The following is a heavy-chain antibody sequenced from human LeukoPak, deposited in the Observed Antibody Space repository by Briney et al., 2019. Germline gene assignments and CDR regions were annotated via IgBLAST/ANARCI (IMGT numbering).Heavy chain of an antibody. J-gene: IGHJ4*02. CDR1: GGSFSGYY. Sequence: PSETLSLTCAVYGGSFSGYYWSWIRQPPGKGLEWIGEINHSGSTNYHPSLKSRVTISVDTSKNQFSLKLSFLTAADPAVYYCAGLWLGGGDLPLDYWGQKTLVTVSS. V-gene: IGHV4-34*01. CDR2: INHSGST. D-gene: IGHD3-10*01. CDR3: AGLWLGGGDLPLDY.